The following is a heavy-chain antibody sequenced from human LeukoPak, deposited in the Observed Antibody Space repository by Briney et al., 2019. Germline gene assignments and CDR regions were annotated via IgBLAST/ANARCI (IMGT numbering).Heavy chain of an antibody. CDR2: MNPNSGNT. J-gene: IGHJ4*02. V-gene: IGHV1-8*01. Sequence: ASVKVSCKASGYTFTSYDINWVRQATGQGLEWMGWMNPNSGNTGYAQKFQGRVTMTRNTPISTAYMELSSLRSEDTAVYYCARRAHTYYYGSGSYIDYWGQGTLVTVSS. CDR3: ARRAHTYYYGSGSYIDY. CDR1: GYTFTSYD. D-gene: IGHD3-10*01.